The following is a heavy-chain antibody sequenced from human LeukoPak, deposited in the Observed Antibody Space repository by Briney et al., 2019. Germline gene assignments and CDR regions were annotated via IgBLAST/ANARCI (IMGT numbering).Heavy chain of an antibody. D-gene: IGHD3-10*01. CDR3: ATGAQYGLRGVAYFYYMHV. CDR2: VNPRNGGT. V-gene: IGHV1-2*02. CDR1: GYPFTGYY. J-gene: IGHJ6*03. Sequence: ASVKVSCKASGYPFTGYYVHWVRQAPGHGLEWMGWVNPRNGGTHPAQKFQGRVSMTGDTSITTAYMELTGLTSDDTAVYYCATGAQYGLRGVAYFYYMHVWGTGTTVTVSS.